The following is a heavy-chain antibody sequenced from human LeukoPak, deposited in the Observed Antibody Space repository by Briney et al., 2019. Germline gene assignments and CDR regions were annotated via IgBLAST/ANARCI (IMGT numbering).Heavy chain of an antibody. Sequence: GGSLRLSCAASGFTFSSYWMSCVRQAPGKGLGWVANIKQGGSEKYYVASVKGRFTISRDNAKNSLYLQMNSLRAEDTAVYYCARDRGYGDYRGQGTLVTVSS. CDR1: GFTFSSYW. CDR3: ARDRGYGDY. J-gene: IGHJ4*02. CDR2: IKQGGSEK. D-gene: IGHD3-10*01. V-gene: IGHV3-7*04.